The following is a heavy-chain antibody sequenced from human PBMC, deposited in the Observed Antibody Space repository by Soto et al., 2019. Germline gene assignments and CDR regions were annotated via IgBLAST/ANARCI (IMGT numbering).Heavy chain of an antibody. J-gene: IGHJ5*02. V-gene: IGHV3-23*01. D-gene: IGHD3-22*01. CDR2: ISYNGGGT. Sequence: GGSLRLSCAASGFTFSKYAMTWARQAPGKGLEWVSAISYNGGGTYYVDTVKGRFTVSRDNSKNTLYLQMHSLRAEDTAVYYCLKDIVPNDSSGYYSILTDTWGQGTVVTVS. CDR3: LKDIVPNDSSGYYSILTDT. CDR1: GFTFSKYA.